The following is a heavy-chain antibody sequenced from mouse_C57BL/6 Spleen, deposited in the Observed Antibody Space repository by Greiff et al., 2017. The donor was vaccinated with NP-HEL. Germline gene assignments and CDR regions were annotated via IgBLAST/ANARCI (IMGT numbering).Heavy chain of an antibody. CDR2: IDPETGGT. Sequence: QVQLQQSGAELVRPGASVTLSCKASGYTFTDYEMHWLKQTPVHGLEWIGAIDPETGGTAYNQKFKGKAILTADKSSSTAYMELRSLTSEDSAVYYCTRGGYYYGSSSPTFDVWGTGTTVTVSS. D-gene: IGHD1-1*01. J-gene: IGHJ1*03. CDR1: GYTFTDYE. CDR3: TRGGYYYGSSSPTFDV. V-gene: IGHV1-15*01.